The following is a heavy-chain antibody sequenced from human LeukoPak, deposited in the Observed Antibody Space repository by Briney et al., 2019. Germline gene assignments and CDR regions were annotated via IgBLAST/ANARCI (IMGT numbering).Heavy chain of an antibody. CDR3: AREKDCSGGSCYHGGFDY. CDR1: GGSISPYY. J-gene: IGHJ4*02. Sequence: SETLSLTCTVSGGSISPYYWSWIRQPPGKGLEWIGYIYYSGSTNYNPSLKSRVTISVDTSKNQFSLKLSSVTAADTAVYYCAREKDCSGGSCYHGGFDYWGQGTLVTVSS. V-gene: IGHV4-59*01. D-gene: IGHD2-15*01. CDR2: IYYSGST.